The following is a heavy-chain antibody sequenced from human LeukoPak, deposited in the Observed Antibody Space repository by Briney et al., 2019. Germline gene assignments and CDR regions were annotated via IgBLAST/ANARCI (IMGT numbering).Heavy chain of an antibody. CDR1: GGSISGYY. J-gene: IGHJ6*03. CDR2: ISYSGST. D-gene: IGHD2-2*01. CDR3: ARGLFAPEEVPAPPLGYYYYYMDV. V-gene: IGHV4-59*12. Sequence: PSETLSLTCTVSGGSISGYYWSWIRQPPGKGLEWVGYISYSGSTNYNPSLKSRVTISVATSKNQFSLRLSSVTAADTAVYYCARGLFAPEEVPAPPLGYYYYYMDVWGKGTTVTVSS.